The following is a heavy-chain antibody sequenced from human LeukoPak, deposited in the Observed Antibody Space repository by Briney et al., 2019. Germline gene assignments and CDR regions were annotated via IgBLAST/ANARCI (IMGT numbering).Heavy chain of an antibody. D-gene: IGHD2-15*01. CDR2: INHSGST. CDR3: ATSSLGYCSGGSCANWFDP. Sequence: SETLSLTCAVYGGSFSGYYWSWIRQPPGKGLEWIGEINHSGSTNYNPSLKSRVTISVDTSKNQFSLKLSSVTAADTAVYYCATSSLGYCSGGSCANWFDPWGQGTLVTDSS. V-gene: IGHV4-34*01. J-gene: IGHJ5*02. CDR1: GGSFSGYY.